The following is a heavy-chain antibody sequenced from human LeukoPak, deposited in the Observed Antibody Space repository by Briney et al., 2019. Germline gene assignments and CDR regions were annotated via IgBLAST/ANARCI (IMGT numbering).Heavy chain of an antibody. V-gene: IGHV1-2*02. J-gene: IGHJ6*03. CDR1: GYTFTGYY. CDR2: INPNSGGT. Sequence: ASVKVSCKASGYTFTGYYMHWVRQAPGQGLEWMGWINPNSGGTNYAQKFQGRVTMTRDTSICTAYMDLNRLRSDDTAVYYCARVVAVTGTPVYYMDVWGKGTTVTVSS. D-gene: IGHD6-19*01. CDR3: ARVVAVTGTPVYYMDV.